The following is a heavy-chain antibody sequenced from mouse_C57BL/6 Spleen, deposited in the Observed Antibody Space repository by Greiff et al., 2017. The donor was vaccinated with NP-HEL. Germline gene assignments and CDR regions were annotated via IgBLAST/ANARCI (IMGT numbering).Heavy chain of an antibody. CDR1: GYTFTDYY. Sequence: EVQLQQSGPELVKPGASVKISCKASGYTFTDYYMNWVKQSHGKSLEWIGDINPNNGGTSYNQKFKGKATLTVDKSSSTAYMELRSLTSEDSAVYYCARSGDYELAWFAYWGQGTLVTVSA. D-gene: IGHD2-4*01. CDR2: INPNNGGT. CDR3: ARSGDYELAWFAY. J-gene: IGHJ3*01. V-gene: IGHV1-26*01.